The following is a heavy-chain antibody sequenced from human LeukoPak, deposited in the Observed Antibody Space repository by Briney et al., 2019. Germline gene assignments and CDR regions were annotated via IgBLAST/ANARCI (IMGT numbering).Heavy chain of an antibody. D-gene: IGHD1-26*01. CDR2: IHYTGTT. CDR3: AGNSGSYWRNFDY. CDR1: GGSRSSYY. V-gene: IGHV4-59*08. Sequence: PSETLSLTCTVSGGSRSSYYWSWIRLPPGKGLEWIGYIHYTGTTNYNPSLKSRVTLSVDASKNQFSLKLSSVTAADTAVYYCAGNSGSYWRNFDYWGQGTLVTVSS. J-gene: IGHJ4*02.